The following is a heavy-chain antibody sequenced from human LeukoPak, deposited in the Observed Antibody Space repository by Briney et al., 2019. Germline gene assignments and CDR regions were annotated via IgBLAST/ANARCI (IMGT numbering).Heavy chain of an antibody. J-gene: IGHJ5*02. CDR1: GFTFNNYV. V-gene: IGHV4-59*08. Sequence: GSLRLSCAASGFTFNNYVMSWVRQAPGKGLEWIGYIYYSGSTNYNPSLKSRVTISVDTSKNQFSLKLSSVTAADTAVYYCARQGLRKNWFDPWGQGTLVTVSS. CDR2: IYYSGST. D-gene: IGHD5/OR15-5a*01. CDR3: ARQGLRKNWFDP.